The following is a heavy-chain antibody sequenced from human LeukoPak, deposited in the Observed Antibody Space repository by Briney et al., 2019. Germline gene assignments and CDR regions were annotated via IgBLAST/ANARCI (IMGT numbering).Heavy chain of an antibody. J-gene: IGHJ3*02. D-gene: IGHD4-17*01. CDR1: GVSISRYY. CDR2: IYSSGRT. V-gene: IGHV4-59*08. Sequence: PSETLSLTCTVSGVSISRYYWSWIRQPPGKGLEWIGYIYSSGRTNHNPSLKSRVTISVSTSRNQFSLKLSSGTAADTAVYYCARHLDYGDHQGAFDIWGQGTMVTVSS. CDR3: ARHLDYGDHQGAFDI.